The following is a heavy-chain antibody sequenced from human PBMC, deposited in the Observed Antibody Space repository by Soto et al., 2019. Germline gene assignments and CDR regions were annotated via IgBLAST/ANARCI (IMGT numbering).Heavy chain of an antibody. J-gene: IGHJ5*02. D-gene: IGHD1-7*01. CDR1: GFTFSSYA. Sequence: QVQLLESGGGVVQPGKSLRLSCAASGFTFSSYAMHWVRQAPGKGLEWVAVISYDGSNKFFADSVKGRFSISRDNSNDTVFLQMDSLRVEDTGVYFCSRAEGVNYPSESWGQGTLVSVSS. V-gene: IGHV3-30*03. CDR3: SRAEGVNYPSES. CDR2: ISYDGSNK.